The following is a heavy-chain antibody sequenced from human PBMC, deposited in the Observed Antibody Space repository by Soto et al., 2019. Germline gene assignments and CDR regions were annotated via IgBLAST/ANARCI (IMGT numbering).Heavy chain of an antibody. CDR3: ASANSSSWLLDAFDI. J-gene: IGHJ3*02. Sequence: QVQLQESGPGLVKPSQXLSLTCTVSGGSISSGDYYWSWIRQPPGKGLEWIGYIYYSGSTYYNPSLKSRVTISVDTSKNQFSLKLSSVTAADTAVYYCASANSSSWLLDAFDIWGQGTMVTVSS. CDR1: GGSISSGDYY. D-gene: IGHD6-13*01. CDR2: IYYSGST. V-gene: IGHV4-30-4*01.